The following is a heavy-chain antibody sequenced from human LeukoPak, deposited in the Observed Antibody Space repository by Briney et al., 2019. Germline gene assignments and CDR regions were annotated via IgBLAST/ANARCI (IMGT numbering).Heavy chain of an antibody. V-gene: IGHV1-69*05. D-gene: IGHD6-13*01. CDR1: GGTFSSYA. Sequence: SVKVSCKASGGTFSSYAISWVRQAPGQGLEWMGGIIPIFGTANYAQKFQGRVTVTRDMSTSTVYMELSSLRSEDTAVYYCARDVGGSSSWYYFDYWGQGTLVTVSS. CDR3: ARDVGGSSSWYYFDY. J-gene: IGHJ4*02. CDR2: IIPIFGTA.